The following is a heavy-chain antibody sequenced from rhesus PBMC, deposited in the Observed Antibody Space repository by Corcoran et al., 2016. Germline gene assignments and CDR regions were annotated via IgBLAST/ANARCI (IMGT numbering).Heavy chain of an antibody. CDR1: GASISSYW. J-gene: IGHJ6*01. CDR3: ATIRGGLDS. Sequence: HVQLPESGPGLVKPSETLSLTCAVSGASISSYWSTWIRQPPGKGLEWIGEINGNSGRTCYNTALKSRVTISKDASKNQFSLKLSSVTAADTAVYYCATIRGGLDSWGQGVVVTVSS. V-gene: IGHV4-80*01. CDR2: INGNSGRT.